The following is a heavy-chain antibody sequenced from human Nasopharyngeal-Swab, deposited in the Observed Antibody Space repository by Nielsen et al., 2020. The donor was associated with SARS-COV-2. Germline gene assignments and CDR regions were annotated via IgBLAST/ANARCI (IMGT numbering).Heavy chain of an antibody. V-gene: IGHV4-31*03. Sequence: SETLSLTCTVSGGSISSGGYYWSWIRQHPGKGLAWIGYIYYSGSTYYHPSLKSRVTISVDTSKNQFSLKLSSVTAAATAVYYCARGHYDILTGYYRDNWFDPWGQGTLVTVSS. J-gene: IGHJ5*02. CDR1: GGSISSGGYY. CDR2: IYYSGST. CDR3: ARGHYDILTGYYRDNWFDP. D-gene: IGHD3-9*01.